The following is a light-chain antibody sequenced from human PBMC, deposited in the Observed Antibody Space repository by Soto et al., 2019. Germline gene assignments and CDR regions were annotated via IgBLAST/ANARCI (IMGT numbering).Light chain of an antibody. V-gene: IGLV1-44*01. Sequence: QSVLTQPPSASGTPGQRVTISCSGSSSNIGSNTINWYQQLPGTAPNLLIYSNSQRPSVVPDRFSGSKSGTSASLAISGLQSDDEATYYCAAWDDSLNGWVFGGGTKLTVL. J-gene: IGLJ3*02. CDR3: AAWDDSLNGWV. CDR1: SSNIGSNT. CDR2: SNS.